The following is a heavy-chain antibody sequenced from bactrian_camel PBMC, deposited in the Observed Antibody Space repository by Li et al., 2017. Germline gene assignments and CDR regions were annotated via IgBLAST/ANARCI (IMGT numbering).Heavy chain of an antibody. CDR3: VKDDWGWSFGS. V-gene: IGHV3S1*01. D-gene: IGHD5*01. Sequence: HVQLVESGGGSVQAGGSLRLSCAASGYTYNRNCMAWFRQAPGKEREGVACIATGSGNTYYADSVKGRFTISQDNAKNTVFLQMNSLKPEDTAVYYCVKDDWGWSFGSWGQGTQVTVS. CDR2: IATGSGNT. J-gene: IGHJ6*01. CDR1: GYTYNRNC.